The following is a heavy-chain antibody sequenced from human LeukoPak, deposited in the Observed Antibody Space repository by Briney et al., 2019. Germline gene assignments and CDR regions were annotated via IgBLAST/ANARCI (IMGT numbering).Heavy chain of an antibody. CDR2: IKQDGSEK. CDR3: AREGFCSGGTCYWVYYFDY. Sequence: SGGSLRLSCSASGFTFSSSWMSWVRQAPGKGLEWVANIKQDGSEKYYVDSVKGRFTISRDNAKNSLYLQMNSLRAEDTAVYYCAREGFCSGGTCYWVYYFDYWGQGTLVTVSS. V-gene: IGHV3-7*04. CDR1: GFTFSSSW. D-gene: IGHD2-15*01. J-gene: IGHJ4*02.